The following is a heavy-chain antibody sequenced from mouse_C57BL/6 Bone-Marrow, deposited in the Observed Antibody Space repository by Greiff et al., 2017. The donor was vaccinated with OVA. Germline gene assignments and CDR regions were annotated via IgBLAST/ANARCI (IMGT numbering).Heavy chain of an antibody. V-gene: IGHV1-64*01. J-gene: IGHJ2*01. Sequence: VQLQQPGAELVKPGASVKLSCKASGYTFTSYWMHWVKQRPGQGLEWIGMIHPNSGSTKYNEKFTIKATRTVYKATSTAYMQLSSLTSEAAAVDACERVRRYYFDDWGKGTTLTVSS. CDR1: GYTFTSYW. D-gene: IGHD1-1*01. CDR2: IHPNSGST. CDR3: ERVRRYYFDD.